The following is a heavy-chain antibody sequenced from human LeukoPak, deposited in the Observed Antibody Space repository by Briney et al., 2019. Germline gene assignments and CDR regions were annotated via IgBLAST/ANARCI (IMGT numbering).Heavy chain of an antibody. CDR1: GGSISSGGYY. V-gene: IGHV4-31*03. D-gene: IGHD3-10*01. Sequence: PSATLSLTCTVSGGSISSGGYYWSWIRQHPGKGLEWIGYIYYSGSTYYNPSLKSRVTISVDTSKNQFSLKLSSVTAADTAVYYCARAGVTMVRGVDYWGQGTLVTVSS. CDR2: IYYSGST. CDR3: ARAGVTMVRGVDY. J-gene: IGHJ4*02.